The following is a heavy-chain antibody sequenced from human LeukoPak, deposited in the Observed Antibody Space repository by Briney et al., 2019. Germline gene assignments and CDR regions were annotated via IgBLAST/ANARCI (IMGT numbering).Heavy chain of an antibody. D-gene: IGHD6-13*01. V-gene: IGHV3-48*03. Sequence: GGSLRLSCAASGFTFSSYEMNWVRQAPGKGLEWVSYISSSGSTIYYADSVKGRFTISRDNAKNSLYLQMNSLRAEDTAVYYCARADSSSWYYYYYMDVWGKGTTVTISS. CDR2: ISSSGSTI. CDR1: GFTFSSYE. J-gene: IGHJ6*03. CDR3: ARADSSSWYYYYYMDV.